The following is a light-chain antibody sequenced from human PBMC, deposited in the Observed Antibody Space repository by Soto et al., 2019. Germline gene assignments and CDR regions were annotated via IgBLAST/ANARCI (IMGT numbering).Light chain of an antibody. CDR2: DAS. CDR1: QSVSSS. J-gene: IGKJ2*01. Sequence: EIVLTQSPATLSLSPGERATLSCRASQSVSSSLAWYQQKPGQAPRLLIYDASNRATGIPARFSGGGSGTDFTLTISSLEPEDFAAYYCQQRSNWYTFGQGTKLEIK. V-gene: IGKV3-11*01. CDR3: QQRSNWYT.